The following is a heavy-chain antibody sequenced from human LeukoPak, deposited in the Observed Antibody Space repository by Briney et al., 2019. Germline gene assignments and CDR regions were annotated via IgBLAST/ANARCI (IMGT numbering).Heavy chain of an antibody. CDR1: GFTFSRYW. CDR2: IKQDGSEK. Sequence: GGSLRLSCAASGFTFSRYWMSWVRQAPGKGLEWVANIKQDGSEKCYVDSVKGRFTISGDNAKNSLYLQMNSLRAEDTAVYYCARRATSERGHSYGLDYWGRGTLVTVSS. D-gene: IGHD5-18*01. V-gene: IGHV3-7*01. J-gene: IGHJ4*02. CDR3: ARRATSERGHSYGLDY.